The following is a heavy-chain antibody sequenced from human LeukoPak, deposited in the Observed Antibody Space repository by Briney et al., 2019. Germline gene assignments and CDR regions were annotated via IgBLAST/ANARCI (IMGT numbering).Heavy chain of an antibody. CDR1: GYSFTSYW. V-gene: IGHV5-51*01. CDR2: IYPGDSDT. CDR3: ARQISVGYSYGRDAFDI. D-gene: IGHD5-18*01. J-gene: IGHJ3*02. Sequence: GESLKISCKGSGYSFTSYWIGWVRQMPGKGLEWMGIIYPGDSDTRYSPSFQGQVTISADKSISTAYLQWSSLKASDTAMYYCARQISVGYSYGRDAFDIWGQGTLVTVSS.